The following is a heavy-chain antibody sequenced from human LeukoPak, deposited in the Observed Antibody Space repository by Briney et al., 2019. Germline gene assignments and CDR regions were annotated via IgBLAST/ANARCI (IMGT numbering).Heavy chain of an antibody. V-gene: IGHV3-15*01. D-gene: IGHD3-3*01. CDR3: TTGDFWSGYPFDY. CDR1: GFTFSSYA. CDR2: IKSKTDGGTT. Sequence: AGGSLRLSCAASGFTFSSYAMSWVRQAPGKGLEWVGRIKSKTDGGTTDYAAPVKGRFTISRDDSKNTLYLQMNSLKTEDTAVYYCTTGDFWSGYPFDYWGQGTLVTVSS. J-gene: IGHJ4*02.